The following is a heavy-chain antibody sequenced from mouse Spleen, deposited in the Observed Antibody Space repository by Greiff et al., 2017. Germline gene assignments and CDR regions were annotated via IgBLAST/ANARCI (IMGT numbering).Heavy chain of an antibody. CDR2: IHPNSGST. J-gene: IGHJ3*01. CDR1: GYTFTSYW. V-gene: IGHV1-64*01. CDR3: ARSGTGMEAWFAY. D-gene: IGHD4-1*01. Sequence: QVHVKQPGAELVKPGASVKLSCKASGYTFTSYWMHWVKQRPGQGLEWIGMIHPNSGSTNYNEKFKSKATLTVDKSSSTAYMQLSSLTSEDSAVYYCARSGTGMEAWFAYWGQGTLVTVSA.